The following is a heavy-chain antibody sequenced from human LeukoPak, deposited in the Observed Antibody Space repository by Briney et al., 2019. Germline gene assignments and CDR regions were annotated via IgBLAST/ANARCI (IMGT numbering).Heavy chain of an antibody. D-gene: IGHD3-9*01. V-gene: IGHV4-39*01. CDR1: GGSISSSSYY. CDR2: IYYSGST. J-gene: IGHJ4*02. Sequence: SETLSLTCTVSGGSISSSSYYWGWIRQPPGKGLEWIGSIYYSGSTYYNPSLKSRVTISVDTSKNQFSLKLSSVTAADTAVYYCVGYFDWLLYPYYFDYWGQGTLVTVSS. CDR3: VGYFDWLLYPYYFDY.